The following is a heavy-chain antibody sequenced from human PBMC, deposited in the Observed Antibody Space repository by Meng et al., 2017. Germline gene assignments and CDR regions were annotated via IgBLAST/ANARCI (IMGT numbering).Heavy chain of an antibody. Sequence: TPSLTGAVYGGSFSGYYWSWIRQPPGKGLEWIGEINHSGSTNYNPSLKSRVTISVDTSKNQFSLKLSSVTAADTAVYYCARAGRRALRYFDYWGQGTLVTVSS. V-gene: IGHV4-34*01. CDR1: GGSFSGYY. CDR3: ARAGRRALRYFDY. J-gene: IGHJ4*02. CDR2: INHSGST.